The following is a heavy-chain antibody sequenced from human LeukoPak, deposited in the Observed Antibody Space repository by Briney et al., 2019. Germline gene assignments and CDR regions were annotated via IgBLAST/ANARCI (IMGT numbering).Heavy chain of an antibody. CDR1: GYTFTSYG. CDR3: ARDYDSSGYYRYYFDY. J-gene: IGHJ4*02. D-gene: IGHD3-22*01. Sequence: ASVKVSCKASGYTFTSYGISWVRQAPGQGLEWMGWISAYNGNTNYAQKLQGRVTMTTDTSTSTAYMELRSLRSDVTAVYYCARDYDSSGYYRYYFDYWGQGTLVTVSS. V-gene: IGHV1-18*01. CDR2: ISAYNGNT.